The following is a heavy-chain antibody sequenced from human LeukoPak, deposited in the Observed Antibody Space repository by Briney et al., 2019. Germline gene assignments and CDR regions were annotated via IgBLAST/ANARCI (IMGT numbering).Heavy chain of an antibody. Sequence: PSETPSLTCTVSGGSISSYYWSWIRQPPGKGLEWIEYIYYSGSTNYNPSLKSRVTISVDTSKNQFSLKLSSVTAADTAVYYCATFGDWNAFDIWGQGTMVTVSS. D-gene: IGHD3-16*01. CDR3: ATFGDWNAFDI. V-gene: IGHV4-59*01. CDR1: GGSISSYY. CDR2: IYYSGST. J-gene: IGHJ3*02.